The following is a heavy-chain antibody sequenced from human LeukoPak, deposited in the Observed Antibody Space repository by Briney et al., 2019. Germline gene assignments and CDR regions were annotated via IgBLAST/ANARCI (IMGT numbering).Heavy chain of an antibody. CDR3: ARDHMWWSPHPYYYMDV. V-gene: IGHV1-2*02. CDR2: INPNSGGT. J-gene: IGHJ6*03. D-gene: IGHD2-21*01. Sequence: GASVKVSCKASGYTFTGYCMHWVRQAPGQGLEWMGWINPNSGGTNYAQKFQGRVTMTRDTSISTAYMELSRLRSDDTAVYYCARDHMWWSPHPYYYMDVWGKGTTVTISS. CDR1: GYTFTGYC.